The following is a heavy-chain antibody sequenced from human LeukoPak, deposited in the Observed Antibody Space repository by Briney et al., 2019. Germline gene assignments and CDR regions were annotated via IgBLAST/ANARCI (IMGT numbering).Heavy chain of an antibody. Sequence: HPGGSLRLSCAASGFTSSSYPMSWVRQAPGRGLEWVSVISANSGATYYADSVKGRFTISRDNAKNTLYLQMNNLRGEDTALYYCSKAGDTNYYRYGDYWGQGTLVTVSS. CDR3: SKAGDTNYYRYGDY. V-gene: IGHV3-23*01. J-gene: IGHJ4*02. CDR1: GFTSSSYP. D-gene: IGHD5-18*01. CDR2: ISANSGAT.